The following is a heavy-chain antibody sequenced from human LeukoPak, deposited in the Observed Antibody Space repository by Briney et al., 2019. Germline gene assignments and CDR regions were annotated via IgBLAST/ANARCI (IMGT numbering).Heavy chain of an antibody. Sequence: ASVKVSYTASGYTFTGYYMHWVRQAPGQGLEWMGWINPNSGGTNYAQKFQGRVTMTRDTSISTAYMELSRLRSGDTAVYYCARAGLIVVVPAAVDYWGQGTLVTVSS. J-gene: IGHJ4*02. CDR2: INPNSGGT. V-gene: IGHV1-2*02. CDR1: GYTFTGYY. CDR3: ARAGLIVVVPAAVDY. D-gene: IGHD2-2*01.